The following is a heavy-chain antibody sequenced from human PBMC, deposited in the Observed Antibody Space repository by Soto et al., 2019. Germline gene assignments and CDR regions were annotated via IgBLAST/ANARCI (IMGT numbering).Heavy chain of an antibody. CDR2: IYYSGST. CDR3: ARGGTTVNDY. J-gene: IGHJ4*02. D-gene: IGHD4-17*01. CDR1: GGSISSYY. Sequence: QVQLQESGPGLVKPSETLSLTCTVSGGSISSYYWSWIRQPPGKGLEWIEYIYYSGSTNYNPSLKSRVTISVDTSKNQFSLKLSSVTAADTAVYYCARGGTTVNDYWGQGTLVTVSS. V-gene: IGHV4-59*01.